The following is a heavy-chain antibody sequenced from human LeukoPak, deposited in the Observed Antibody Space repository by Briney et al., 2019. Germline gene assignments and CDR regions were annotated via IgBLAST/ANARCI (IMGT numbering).Heavy chain of an antibody. Sequence: PGESLKISCKGSGYSFTNYWIGWVRQMPGKGLEWMGIIYPGDSDTRYSPSFQGQVTISADKSISTAYLQWSSLKASDTAMFYCARVSYDYIWGIICYFDYWGQGTLVTVSS. V-gene: IGHV5-51*01. J-gene: IGHJ4*02. CDR3: ARVSYDYIWGIICYFDY. D-gene: IGHD3-16*01. CDR1: GYSFTNYW. CDR2: IYPGDSDT.